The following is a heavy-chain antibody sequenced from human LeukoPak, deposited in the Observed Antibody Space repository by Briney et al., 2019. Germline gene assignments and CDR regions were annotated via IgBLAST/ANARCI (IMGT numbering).Heavy chain of an antibody. CDR3: ARDFGYSSSWVD. Sequence: GGSLRLSCAASGFTFSSYGMHWVRQAPGKGLEWVAYIHYDASKKYYGDSVKGRFTISRDNAKNSLYLQMNSLRAEDTAVYYCARDFGYSSSWVDWGQGTLVTASS. D-gene: IGHD6-13*01. J-gene: IGHJ4*02. CDR2: IHYDASKK. CDR1: GFTFSSYG. V-gene: IGHV3-30*02.